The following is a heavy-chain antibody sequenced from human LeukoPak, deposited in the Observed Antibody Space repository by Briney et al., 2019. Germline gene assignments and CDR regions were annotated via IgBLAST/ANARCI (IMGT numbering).Heavy chain of an antibody. Sequence: SETLSHTCTVSGGSISSSSYYWGWIRQPPGKGLEWIGSIYYSGSTYYNPSLKSRVTISVDTSKNQFSLKLSSVTAADTAVYYCARGRKAGCSRTSCYHYMDVWGKGTTVTVSS. CDR1: GGSISSSSYY. D-gene: IGHD2-2*01. J-gene: IGHJ6*03. CDR2: IYYSGST. CDR3: ARGRKAGCSRTSCYHYMDV. V-gene: IGHV4-39*07.